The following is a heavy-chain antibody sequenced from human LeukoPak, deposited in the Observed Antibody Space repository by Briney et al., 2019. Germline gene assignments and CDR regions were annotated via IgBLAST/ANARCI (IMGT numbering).Heavy chain of an antibody. J-gene: IGHJ6*04. Sequence: ASVKVSCKASGGTFSSYAIRWVRQAPGKGLEWMGGIIPIFGTANYAQKFQGRVTITADESTSTAYMELSSLRSEDTAVYYCARNVGRVVAATGYGMDVWGKGTTVTVSS. CDR3: ARNVGRVVAATGYGMDV. CDR2: IIPIFGTA. D-gene: IGHD2-15*01. CDR1: GGTFSSYA. V-gene: IGHV1-69*13.